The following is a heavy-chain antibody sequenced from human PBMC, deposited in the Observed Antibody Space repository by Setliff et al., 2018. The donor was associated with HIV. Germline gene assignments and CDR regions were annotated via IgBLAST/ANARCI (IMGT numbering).Heavy chain of an antibody. D-gene: IGHD1-20*01. Sequence: ASVKVSCKASGYSFSSYGIGWVRLAPGQGLEWMGWMSTDNGNTNYAQKVQGRVTMTTDTGTRAAYIELRSLRSDDTAMYYCAIMRGGHNIRDGAFDIWDPGTMVTVSS. CDR2: MSTDNGNT. CDR1: GYSFSSYG. V-gene: IGHV1-18*01. CDR3: AIMRGGHNIRDGAFDI. J-gene: IGHJ3*02.